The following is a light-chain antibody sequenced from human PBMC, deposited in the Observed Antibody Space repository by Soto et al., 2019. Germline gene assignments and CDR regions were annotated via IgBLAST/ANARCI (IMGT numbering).Light chain of an antibody. CDR3: SSYTSSSTYV. J-gene: IGLJ1*01. CDR2: DVS. Sequence: QSARTQPASVSESPGQSITISCTGTSSDVGGYNYVSWYQQHPGKAHKLMIYDVSNRPSGVSNRFSGSKAGNTASLTISGLQAEDEADYYCSSYTSSSTYVFGTGTKVTFL. CDR1: SSDVGGYNY. V-gene: IGLV2-14*01.